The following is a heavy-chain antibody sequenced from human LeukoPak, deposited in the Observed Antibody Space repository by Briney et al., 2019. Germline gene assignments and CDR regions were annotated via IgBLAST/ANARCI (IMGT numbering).Heavy chain of an antibody. CDR1: GFTFSSYG. CDR2: IRYDGSNK. CDR3: AKTYGSGSYYSLFFDY. Sequence: GGSLRLSCAASGFTFSSYGMHWVRQAPGKGLEWVAFIRYDGSNKYYADSVKGRFTISRDNSKNTLYLQMNSLRAEDTAVYYCAKTYGSGSYYSLFFDYWGQGTLVTVSS. J-gene: IGHJ4*02. D-gene: IGHD3-10*01. V-gene: IGHV3-30*02.